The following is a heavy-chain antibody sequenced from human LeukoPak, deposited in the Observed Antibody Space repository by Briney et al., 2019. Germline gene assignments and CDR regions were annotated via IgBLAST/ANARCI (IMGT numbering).Heavy chain of an antibody. D-gene: IGHD6-19*01. CDR2: IYYSGST. CDR3: ARAPRSGWYYFDY. J-gene: IGHJ4*02. V-gene: IGHV4-59*08. Sequence: SETLSLTCTVSGGSISSYYWSWIRQPPGKGLEWIGYIYYSGSTNYNPSLKSRVTISVDTSKNQFSLKLSSVTAADTAVYYCARAPRSGWYYFDYWGQGTLVTISS. CDR1: GGSISSYY.